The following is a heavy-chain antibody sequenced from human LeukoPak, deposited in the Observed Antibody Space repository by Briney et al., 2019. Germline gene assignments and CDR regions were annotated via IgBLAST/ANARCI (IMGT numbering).Heavy chain of an antibody. Sequence: SETLSLTCTVSGGSISSYYWSWIRQPPGKGLEGIGYIYYSGSTNYNPSLKSRVTISVDTSKNQFSLKLSSVTAADTAVYYCARLPYSSSWYWFDPWGQGTLVTVSS. CDR2: IYYSGST. CDR1: GGSISSYY. CDR3: ARLPYSSSWYWFDP. D-gene: IGHD6-13*01. V-gene: IGHV4-59*08. J-gene: IGHJ5*02.